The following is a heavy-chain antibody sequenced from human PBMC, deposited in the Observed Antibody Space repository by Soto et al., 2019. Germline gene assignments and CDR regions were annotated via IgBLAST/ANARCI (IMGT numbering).Heavy chain of an antibody. CDR2: IYYSGST. Sequence: SETLSLTCTVSGGSISSGGYYWSWIRQHPGKGLEWIGYIYYSGSTYYNPSLKSRVTISVDTSKNQFSLKLSSVTAADTAVYYCAREVRHLGELSLYEIDPWGQGTLVTVSS. D-gene: IGHD3-16*02. CDR1: GGSISSGGYY. V-gene: IGHV4-31*03. J-gene: IGHJ5*02. CDR3: AREVRHLGELSLYEIDP.